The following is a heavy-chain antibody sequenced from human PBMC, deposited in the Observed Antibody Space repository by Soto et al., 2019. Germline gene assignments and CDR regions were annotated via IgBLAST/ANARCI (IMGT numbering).Heavy chain of an antibody. Sequence: RASVKVSCKSSGYTFTNYALHWVRQAPGQRLEWMGWINTANDNTKYSQKFQGRVTITRDTSASTAYMELSSLRSEDTAVYYCARASTTSKRLYYYGMDVWGQGTKVTVSS. J-gene: IGHJ6*02. CDR3: ARASTTSKRLYYYGMDV. CDR2: INTANDNT. D-gene: IGHD1-26*01. V-gene: IGHV1-3*04. CDR1: GYTFTNYA.